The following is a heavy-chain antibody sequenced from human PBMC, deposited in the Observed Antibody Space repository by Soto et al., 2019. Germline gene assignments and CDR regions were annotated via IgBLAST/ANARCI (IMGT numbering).Heavy chain of an antibody. Sequence: GGSLRLSCATSGFTFSGHWMSWVRQAPGKGLEWVATIKRDGSEKYYVDSVKGRFTISRDNAKNSLFLQMNSLRAEDTAVYYCARLAGSTTIYDYWGQGTLVTVSS. CDR3: ARLAGSTTIYDY. J-gene: IGHJ4*02. V-gene: IGHV3-7*01. CDR2: IKRDGSEK. D-gene: IGHD1-1*01. CDR1: GFTFSGHW.